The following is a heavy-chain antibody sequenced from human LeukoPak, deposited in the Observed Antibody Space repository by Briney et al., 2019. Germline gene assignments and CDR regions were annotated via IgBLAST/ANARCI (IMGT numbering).Heavy chain of an antibody. V-gene: IGHV1-46*01. Sequence: AGVTVTFQSSGYTFTCYYLDWVRQPPGRGNEWLGMITQSGGGTNYAQRFKGRFTMTRTMSTSTLYMELSSLRSEDTAIYYGARDSHLDAFDIWGQGTMVTVSS. J-gene: IGHJ3*02. CDR3: ARDSHLDAFDI. CDR1: GYTFTCYY. CDR2: ITQSGGGT.